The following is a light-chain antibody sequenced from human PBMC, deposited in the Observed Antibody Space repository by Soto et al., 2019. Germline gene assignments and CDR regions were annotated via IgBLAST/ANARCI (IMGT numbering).Light chain of an antibody. CDR1: SSDIGDYNY. J-gene: IGLJ2*01. Sequence: QSVLTQPASVSGSPGQSITISCTGTSSDIGDYNYVSWYQQLPGKAPKLMIYEVSNRPSGVSNRFSGSKSGNTASLTISGLQAEDEADYYCSSYTGSSTLVVFGGGTQLTVL. CDR3: SSYTGSSTLVV. V-gene: IGLV2-14*01. CDR2: EVS.